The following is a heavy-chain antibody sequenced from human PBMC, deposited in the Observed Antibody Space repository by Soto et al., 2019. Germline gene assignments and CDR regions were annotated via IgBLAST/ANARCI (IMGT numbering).Heavy chain of an antibody. J-gene: IGHJ6*02. CDR3: AKDNGDGVDFWSGSPYHNYYGLDV. D-gene: IGHD3-3*01. V-gene: IGHV3-30*18. Sequence: WGSLRLSCAASGFPFRTYGPPWVRQAPGKGLEWVAVISYDGSNKYYADSVKGRFTISRDNSKNTLFLQMNTLTAEDTAVYYCAKDNGDGVDFWSGSPYHNYYGLDVWGQGT. CDR2: ISYDGSNK. CDR1: GFPFRTYG.